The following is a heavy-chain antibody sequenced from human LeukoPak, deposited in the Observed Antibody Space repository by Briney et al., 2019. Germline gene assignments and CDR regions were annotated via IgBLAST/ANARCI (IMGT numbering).Heavy chain of an antibody. Sequence: SQTLSLTCAISGDSVSSNSAAWNWIRQSPSRVLEWLGRTYYRSKWYNDYAVSVKSRITINPDTSKNQFSLQLNPVTPEDTAVYYCARSYYDFWSGPTRYYYYYGMDVWGQGTTVTVSS. D-gene: IGHD3-3*01. V-gene: IGHV6-1*01. CDR2: TYYRSKWYN. J-gene: IGHJ6*02. CDR1: GDSVSSNSAA. CDR3: ARSYYDFWSGPTRYYYYYGMDV.